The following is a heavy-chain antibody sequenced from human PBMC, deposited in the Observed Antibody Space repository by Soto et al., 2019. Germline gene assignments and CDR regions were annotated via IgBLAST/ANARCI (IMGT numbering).Heavy chain of an antibody. J-gene: IGHJ6*02. V-gene: IGHV3-73*01. CDR1: GFTFSYSA. CDR2: IRSKALSYAT. CDR3: LRASWNYYYYGMDI. D-gene: IGHD1-1*01. Sequence: AGGSLILSYAASGFTFSYSAMHWVRQASGKGLEWVGRIRSKALSYATAYAASVQGRFTISRDDSENTAYLQMNSLKTEDTAVYYCLRASWNYYYYGMDIWGQGTTVTVSS.